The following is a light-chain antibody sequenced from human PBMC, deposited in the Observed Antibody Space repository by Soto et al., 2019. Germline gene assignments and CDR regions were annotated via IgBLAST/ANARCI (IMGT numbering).Light chain of an antibody. J-gene: IGKJ5*01. V-gene: IGKV3-11*01. CDR2: AAS. CDR3: QQRINWPIT. Sequence: EIVLTQSPATLSLSPGERATLSCRASQSVSGYLAWYQQKPGQAPRLLIYAASNMATGIPARFSGSGSGTDFTLTISSLEPEDFALYYCQQRINWPITFGQGTRLDIK. CDR1: QSVSGY.